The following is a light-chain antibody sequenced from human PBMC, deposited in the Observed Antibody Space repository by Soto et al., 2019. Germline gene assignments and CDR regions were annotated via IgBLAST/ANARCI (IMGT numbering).Light chain of an antibody. V-gene: IGLV1-51*01. Sequence: QSVLTQPPSVSAAPGQKVTISCSGSSSNIGNNYVFWYQQLPGTAPKLLIYDNDKRPSGIPDRFSGSKSGTSATLGITGLQTGDEADYYCATRDRSLSVGAFGGGTKLTVL. CDR1: SSNIGNNY. J-gene: IGLJ2*01. CDR3: ATRDRSLSVGA. CDR2: DND.